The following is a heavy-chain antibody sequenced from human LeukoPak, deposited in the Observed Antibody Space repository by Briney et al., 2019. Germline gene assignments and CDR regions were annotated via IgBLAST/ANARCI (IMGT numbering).Heavy chain of an antibody. CDR1: RFIFSSPL. V-gene: IGHV3-64D*09. D-gene: IGHD2-8*01. Sequence: GGSLRLSCSASRFIFSSPLMFWVRQAPGKGLEYVAAISGNGGSTYHSDTVYGRFTISRDNSKNTLYLQMTSLRAEDTALYYCVKDNGQGGFDSWGQGTLVTVSS. CDR3: VKDNGQGGFDS. J-gene: IGHJ4*02. CDR2: ISGNGGST.